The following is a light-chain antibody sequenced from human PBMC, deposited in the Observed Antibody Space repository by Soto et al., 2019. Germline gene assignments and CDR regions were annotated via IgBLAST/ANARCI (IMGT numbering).Light chain of an antibody. Sequence: EIVLTQSPGTLSLSSGERATLSCRANESVDDDFLAWYQRRPGQAPRLLIYGASTRASGIPQRFSGGGSGTEFTLTISRLEPEDSAVYYCQQYGGSPLTFGQGTRLEIK. CDR2: GAS. J-gene: IGKJ5*01. CDR3: QQYGGSPLT. V-gene: IGKV3-20*01. CDR1: ESVDDDF.